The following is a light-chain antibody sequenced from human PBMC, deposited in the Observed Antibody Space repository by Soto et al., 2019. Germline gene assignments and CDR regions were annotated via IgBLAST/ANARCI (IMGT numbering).Light chain of an antibody. CDR3: QHYNYWPPKT. J-gene: IGKJ1*01. V-gene: IGKV3-15*01. CDR2: GAY. CDR1: QSVGNN. Sequence: EIVMTPSPATLSVSPGESPTLSCRASQSVGNNLAWYQQKPGQAPRLLIYGAYTRATGIPARFSGSGSGTDFTLTISSLQSEDFAVYYCQHYNYWPPKTFGQGTKVDIK.